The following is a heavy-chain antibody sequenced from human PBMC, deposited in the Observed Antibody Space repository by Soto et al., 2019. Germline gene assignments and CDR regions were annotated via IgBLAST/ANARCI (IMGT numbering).Heavy chain of an antibody. CDR2: INPNSGGT. V-gene: IGHV1-2*02. D-gene: IGHD6-13*01. Sequence: SVKDPCETSGYTFTGYYMHWGRQAPVQGLEWMGWINPNSGGTNYAQEFQGRVTMTRDTSISTTYMELSSLRSDDTAVYFCASTIIAAAGTPYFDYWGQGALVTVSS. CDR3: ASTIIAAAGTPYFDY. J-gene: IGHJ4*02. CDR1: GYTFTGYY.